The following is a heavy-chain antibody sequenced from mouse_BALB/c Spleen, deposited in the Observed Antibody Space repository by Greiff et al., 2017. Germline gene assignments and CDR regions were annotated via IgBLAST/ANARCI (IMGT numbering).Heavy chain of an antibody. D-gene: IGHD2-4*01. Sequence: QVQLQQSGPGLVAPSQSLSITCTVSGFSLTSYGVHWVRQPPGKGLEWLGVIWAGGSTNYNSALMSRLSISKDNSKSQVFLKMNSLQTDDTAMYYCARGNDYDGDYFDYWGQGTTLTVSS. CDR3: ARGNDYDGDYFDY. V-gene: IGHV2-9*02. J-gene: IGHJ2*01. CDR2: IWAGGST. CDR1: GFSLTSYG.